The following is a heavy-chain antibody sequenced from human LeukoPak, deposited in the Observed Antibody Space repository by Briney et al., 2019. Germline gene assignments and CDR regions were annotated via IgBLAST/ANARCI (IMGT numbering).Heavy chain of an antibody. CDR2: FDPEDGET. D-gene: IGHD6-19*01. CDR1: GYTLTELS. V-gene: IGHV1-24*01. CDR3: ATAGYSSGWYYFDY. Sequence: ASVKVSCKVSGYTLTELSMHWVRQAPGKGLEWMGGFDPEDGETIYAQKFQGRVTMTEDTSTDTAYMELSRLRSEDTAVYYCATAGYSSGWYYFDYWGQGTLVTVSS. J-gene: IGHJ4*02.